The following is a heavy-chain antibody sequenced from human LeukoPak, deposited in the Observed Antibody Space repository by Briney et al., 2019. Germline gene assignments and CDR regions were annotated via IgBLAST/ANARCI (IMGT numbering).Heavy chain of an antibody. J-gene: IGHJ4*02. V-gene: IGHV3-7*01. Sequence: GGSLRLSCAASGFTFSSNLMSWVRQAPGKGLEWVANIKQDGSNKYYVDSVKGRFTISRDNTKKSLYLQMNSLRAEDTAVYYCARERWWRDSDSWSGYFDYWGQGTLVTVSS. CDR3: ARERWWRDSDSWSGYFDY. CDR1: GFTFSSNL. D-gene: IGHD6-13*01. CDR2: IKQDGSNK.